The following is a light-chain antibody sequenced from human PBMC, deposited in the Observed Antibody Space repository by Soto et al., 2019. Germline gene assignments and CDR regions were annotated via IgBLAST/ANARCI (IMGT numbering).Light chain of an antibody. J-gene: IGKJ2*01. V-gene: IGKV4-1*01. CDR3: QQYYTTPYT. CDR2: WAS. CDR1: QNLLYISNNKNS. Sequence: DIVMTQSPDSLAVSLGERATINCKSSQNLLYISNNKNSLAWYQQKPGQPPKLLIYWASTRESGVPDRFSGSGSGTDFTLTIRSLQAEDVAVYYCQQYYTTPYTFGQGTKLEIK.